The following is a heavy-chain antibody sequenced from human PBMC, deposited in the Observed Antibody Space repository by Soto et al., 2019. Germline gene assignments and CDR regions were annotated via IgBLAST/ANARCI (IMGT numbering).Heavy chain of an antibody. J-gene: IGHJ4*02. Sequence: GASVKVSCKASGYTFTSYAMHWVCQAPGQRLEWMGWINAGSGNTKYSQKFQGRVTITRDTSASTAYMELSSLRSEDTAVYYCGRSSVLVAAQDYCGQGTLVIVSS. CDR1: GYTFTSYA. D-gene: IGHD2-21*02. CDR3: GRSSVLVAAQDY. V-gene: IGHV1-3*01. CDR2: INAGSGNT.